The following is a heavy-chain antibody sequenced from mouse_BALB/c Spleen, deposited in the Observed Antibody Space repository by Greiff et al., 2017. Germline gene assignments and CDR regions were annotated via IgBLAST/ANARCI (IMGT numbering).Heavy chain of an antibody. J-gene: IGHJ3*01. D-gene: IGHD1-1*01. V-gene: IGHV3-2*02. CDR3: ASYYGSSLPFAY. Sequence: EVQLQQSGPGLVKPSQSLSLTCTVTGYSITSDYAWNWIRQFPGNKLEWMGYISDSGSTSYNPSLKSRISITRDTTKNQLFLQLNSVTTEDTATYYCASYYGSSLPFAYWGQGTLVTVSA. CDR1: GYSITSDYA. CDR2: ISDSGST.